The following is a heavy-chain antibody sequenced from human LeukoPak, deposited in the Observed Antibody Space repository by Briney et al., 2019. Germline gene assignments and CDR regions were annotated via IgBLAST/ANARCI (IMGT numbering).Heavy chain of an antibody. CDR1: GFTVSSNY. J-gene: IGHJ4*02. CDR3: ARVRSEQWXVYFDY. Sequence: PGGSLRLSCAASGFTVSSNYMSWVRQAPGKGLEWVSVIYSGGSTYYADSVKGRFTISRDNSKNTLYLQMNSLRAEDTAVYYCARVRSEQWXVYFDYWXQGTLVTVSS. D-gene: IGHD6-19*01. V-gene: IGHV3-53*01. CDR2: IYSGGST.